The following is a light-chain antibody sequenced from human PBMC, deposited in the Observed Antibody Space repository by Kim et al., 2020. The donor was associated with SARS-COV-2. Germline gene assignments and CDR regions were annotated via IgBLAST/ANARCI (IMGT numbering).Light chain of an antibody. CDR1: QSVSSSF. J-gene: IGKJ2*01. CDR2: CAS. CDR3: QPYGSSPPYT. V-gene: IGKV3-20*01. Sequence: SPWERAPLSCRARQSVSSSFLAWYQQKPGQAPRLLIYCASSRATCIPYRFRGSGSGTDFTLTISRLEPEDFGVYYCQPYGSSPPYTFGQGTKLEI.